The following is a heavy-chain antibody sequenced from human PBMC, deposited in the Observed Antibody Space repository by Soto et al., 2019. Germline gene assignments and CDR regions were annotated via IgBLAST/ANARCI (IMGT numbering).Heavy chain of an antibody. D-gene: IGHD6-19*01. CDR3: GKERRGSGWSVCNY. CDR2: ISGSGDSA. CDR1: GFTFRDYA. J-gene: IGHJ4*02. Sequence: WGSLRLSCAASGFTFRDYAMNFFRQSPFKGLEWVSDISGSGDSARYADSVKGRFTISRDNSRDALYLQMNSLRVDDTAVYYCGKERRGSGWSVCNYWGQGDLVTVSS. V-gene: IGHV3-23*01.